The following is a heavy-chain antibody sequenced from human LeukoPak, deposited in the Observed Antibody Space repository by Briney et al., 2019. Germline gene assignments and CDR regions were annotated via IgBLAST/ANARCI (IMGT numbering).Heavy chain of an antibody. Sequence: PSQTLSLTCTFSGGSISSGSYYWNWIRQPAGKGLEWIGRIYTSGSTNYNPSLKSRVTILVDTSKNQFSLKLSSVTAADTAVYYCARAGYSGYDWDFXYWGQGTLVTVS. D-gene: IGHD5-12*01. CDR2: IYTSGST. V-gene: IGHV4-61*02. CDR1: GGSISSGSYY. CDR3: ARAGYSGYDWDFXY. J-gene: IGHJ4*02.